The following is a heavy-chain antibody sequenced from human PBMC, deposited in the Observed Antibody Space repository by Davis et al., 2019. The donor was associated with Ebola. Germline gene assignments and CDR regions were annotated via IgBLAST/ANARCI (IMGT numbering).Heavy chain of an antibody. Sequence: PGGSLRLSCTVSGGSISSSSYYWGWIRQPPGKGLEWIGSIYYSGSTYYNPSLKSRVTISVDTSKNQFSLKLSSVTAADTAVYYCASYSSGWSPDYWGQGTLVTVSS. J-gene: IGHJ4*02. CDR3: ASYSSGWSPDY. CDR2: IYYSGST. CDR1: GGSISSSSYY. D-gene: IGHD6-19*01. V-gene: IGHV4-39*01.